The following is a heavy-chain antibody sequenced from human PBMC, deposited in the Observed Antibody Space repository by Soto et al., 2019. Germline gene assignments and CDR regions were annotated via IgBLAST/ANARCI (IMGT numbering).Heavy chain of an antibody. J-gene: IGHJ6*02. CDR1: GYTFTSYG. CDR3: ARESVGLRYFDWLQHYYGMDV. V-gene: IGHV1-18*04. CDR2: ISAYNGNT. D-gene: IGHD3-9*01. Sequence: GASVKVSCKASGYTFTSYGISWVRQAPGQGLEWMGWISAYNGNTNYAQKLQGRVTMTTDTSTSTAYMELRSLRSDDTAVYYCARESVGLRYFDWLQHYYGMDVWGQGTTVTVSS.